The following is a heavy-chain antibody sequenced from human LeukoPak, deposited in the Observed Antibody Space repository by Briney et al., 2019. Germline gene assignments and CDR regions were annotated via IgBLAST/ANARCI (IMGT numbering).Heavy chain of an antibody. CDR2: INHSGST. V-gene: IGHV4-34*01. D-gene: IGHD3-10*01. CDR3: ARVGMVRGDNKGKFDY. J-gene: IGHJ4*02. Sequence: PSETLSLTCAVYGGSFSGYYWRWIRQPPGKGLEWIGEINHSGSTNYNPSLKSRVTISVDTSKNQFSLKLSSVTAADTAVYYCARVGMVRGDNKGKFDYWGQGTLVTVSS. CDR1: GGSFSGYY.